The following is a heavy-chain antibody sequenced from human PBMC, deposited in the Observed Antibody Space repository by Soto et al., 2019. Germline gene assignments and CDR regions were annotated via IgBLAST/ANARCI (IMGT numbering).Heavy chain of an antibody. Sequence: SVKVSCKASGGTFSSYGMNWVRQAPGQGLEWMGGIIHIFDTSNSAQKFQGRVTIIADKSTSTVYMELSSLRSEDTAVYYCARDIKRAAAAGYYYYNAMDVWGQGTTVTVSS. CDR3: ARDIKRAAAAGYYYYNAMDV. CDR1: GGTFSSYG. J-gene: IGHJ6*02. V-gene: IGHV1-69*06. CDR2: IIHIFDTS. D-gene: IGHD6-13*01.